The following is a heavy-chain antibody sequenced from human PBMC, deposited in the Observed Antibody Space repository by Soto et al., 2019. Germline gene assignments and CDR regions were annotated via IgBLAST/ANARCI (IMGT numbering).Heavy chain of an antibody. V-gene: IGHV1-69*01. D-gene: IGHD4-17*01. CDR2: IIPMFGTT. CDR1: GDTVSKFL. J-gene: IGHJ4*02. CDR3: AREIGYGDFSAALLD. Sequence: QVELVQPGAEVQKPGSSVKVSCKASGDTVSKFLINWVRQAPGQGPEWMGGIIPMFGTTNYARKFRGRVTITADESTTTAYMELSSLQTDDTAVYYCAREIGYGDFSAALLDWGQGTLVTVSS.